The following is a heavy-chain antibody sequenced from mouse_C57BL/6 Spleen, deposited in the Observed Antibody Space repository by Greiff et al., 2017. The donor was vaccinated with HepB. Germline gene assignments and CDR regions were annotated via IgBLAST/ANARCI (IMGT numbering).Heavy chain of an antibody. Sequence: EVMLVESGGGLVQPKGSLKLSCAASGFSFNTYAMNWVRQAPGKGLEWVARIRSKSNNYATYYADSVKDRFTISRDDSESMLYLQMNNLKTEDTAMYYCVRHANWDPYAMDYWGQGTSVTVSS. J-gene: IGHJ4*01. CDR2: IRSKSNNYAT. V-gene: IGHV10-1*01. CDR3: VRHANWDPYAMDY. D-gene: IGHD4-1*01. CDR1: GFSFNTYA.